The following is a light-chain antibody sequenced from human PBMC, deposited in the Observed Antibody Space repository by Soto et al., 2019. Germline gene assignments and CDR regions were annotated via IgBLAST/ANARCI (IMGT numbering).Light chain of an antibody. CDR2: DAS. CDR1: QDISNY. V-gene: IGKV1-33*01. Sequence: DLQMTQSPSSLSASVGDRVTITCQARQDISNYLNWYQQKPGKAPKLLIDDASNLETGVPARFSGSVSGTDFTFTISSLQPEDIATYYCQQYDNLPLTFGGGTKVEIK. CDR3: QQYDNLPLT. J-gene: IGKJ4*02.